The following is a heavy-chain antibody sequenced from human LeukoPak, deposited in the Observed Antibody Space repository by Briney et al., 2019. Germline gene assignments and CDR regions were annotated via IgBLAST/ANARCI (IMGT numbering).Heavy chain of an antibody. Sequence: SETLSLTCTVSGGSISGISYYWGWIRQPPGKGLEWIGGTYYSGSTYYNPSLKSRVTISVDTSKNQFSLKLSSVTAADTSVYYCARHVLLWFGEPGRDYFDYWGQGTLVTVSS. D-gene: IGHD3-10*01. CDR2: TYYSGST. CDR3: ARHVLLWFGEPGRDYFDY. V-gene: IGHV4-39*01. CDR1: GGSISGISYY. J-gene: IGHJ4*02.